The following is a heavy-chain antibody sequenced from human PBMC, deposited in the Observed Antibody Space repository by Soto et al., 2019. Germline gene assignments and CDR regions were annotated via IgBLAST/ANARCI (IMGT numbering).Heavy chain of an antibody. J-gene: IGHJ3*02. Sequence: QVQLVESGGGVVQPGRSLRLSCAASGFTFSSYGMHWVRQAPGKGLEWVAVISYDGSNKYYVDSVKGRFTISRDNSKNTLYLQVNSVRAEDTAVYYCAKEGVAYAFDIWGQGTMVTVSS. V-gene: IGHV3-30*18. CDR1: GFTFSSYG. CDR3: AKEGVAYAFDI. CDR2: ISYDGSNK. D-gene: IGHD3-10*01.